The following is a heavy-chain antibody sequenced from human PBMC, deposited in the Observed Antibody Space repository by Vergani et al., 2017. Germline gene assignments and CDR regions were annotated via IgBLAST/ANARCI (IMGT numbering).Heavy chain of an antibody. V-gene: IGHV4-34*01. CDR2: INQSGST. J-gene: IGHJ6*02. Sequence: QVQLQQWGAGLLKPSETLSLTCAVYGGSFSGYYWSWIRQPPGKGLEWIGEINQSGSTNYNPSLKSRVTISVDTSKNQFSLKLSSVTAADTAVYYCARDKIASYYYYYGMDVWGQGTTVTVSS. D-gene: IGHD3-22*01. CDR3: ARDKIASYYYYYGMDV. CDR1: GGSFSGYY.